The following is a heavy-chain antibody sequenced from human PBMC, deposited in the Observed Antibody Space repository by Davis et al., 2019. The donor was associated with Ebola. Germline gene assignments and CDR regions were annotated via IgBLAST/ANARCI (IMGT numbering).Heavy chain of an antibody. Sequence: GESLKISCAASGFTFSSYAMSWVRQAPGKGLEWVSGISGGGTSTYSAESVKGRFTISRDNSKKTLYLPMNSLKTEDTAVYYCARGPSFDYWGQGTLVTVSS. J-gene: IGHJ4*02. CDR1: GFTFSSYA. V-gene: IGHV3-23*01. CDR3: ARGPSFDY. CDR2: ISGGGTST.